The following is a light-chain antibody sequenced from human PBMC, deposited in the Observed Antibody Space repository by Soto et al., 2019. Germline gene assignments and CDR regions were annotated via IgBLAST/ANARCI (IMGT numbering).Light chain of an antibody. Sequence: IVMTQSPATLSVSPGEMATLSCRASQSVSTNLARYQQKPDRAPRLLGHFASTRATGIPAMFSGSGSGTEFTLTICSLQSEDFAVYYCQQYNKWPLTFGGGTKVETK. V-gene: IGKV3-15*01. CDR1: QSVSTN. J-gene: IGKJ4*01. CDR2: FAS. CDR3: QQYNKWPLT.